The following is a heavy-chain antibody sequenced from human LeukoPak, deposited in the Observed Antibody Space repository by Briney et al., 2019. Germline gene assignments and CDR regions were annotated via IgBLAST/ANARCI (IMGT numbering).Heavy chain of an antibody. V-gene: IGHV3-23*01. CDR1: GFTFNYYA. CDR2: ISDNEGRT. J-gene: IGHJ4*02. Sequence: PGGSLRLSCAASGFTFNYYAMSWVRQAPGKGLEWVSSISDNEGRTYYTDSVKGRFTISRDNTTNTVYLQMHNLRADDTAVYFCARHDSFIPYWGQGALVTVSS. CDR3: ARHDSFIPY. D-gene: IGHD5-18*01.